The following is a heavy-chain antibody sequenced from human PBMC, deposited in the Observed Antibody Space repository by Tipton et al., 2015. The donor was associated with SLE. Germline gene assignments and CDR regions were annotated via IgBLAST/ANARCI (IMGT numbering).Heavy chain of an antibody. J-gene: IGHJ4*02. CDR2: INHSGST. CDR1: GGSFSGYY. V-gene: IGHV4-34*01. Sequence: LSLTCAVYGGSFSGYYWSWIRQPPGKGLEGIGEINHSGSTNYNPSLKSRVPISVDTSKNQFSLNLSSVTAADTAVYYCARELRAGYFDSWGQGTLVTVSS. CDR3: ARELRAGYFDS. D-gene: IGHD3-10*01.